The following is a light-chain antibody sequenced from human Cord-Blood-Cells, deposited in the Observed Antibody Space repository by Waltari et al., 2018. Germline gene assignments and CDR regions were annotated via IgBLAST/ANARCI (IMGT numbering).Light chain of an antibody. Sequence: QSALTQPASVSGSPGQSITIPCTGPSSDVGGYNYFSWYQQHPGKAPKLMIYEVSNRPSGVSNRFSGSKSGNTASLTISGLQAEDEADYYCSSYTSSSTVVFGGGTKLTVL. V-gene: IGLV2-14*01. J-gene: IGLJ2*01. CDR1: SSDVGGYNY. CDR3: SSYTSSSTVV. CDR2: EVS.